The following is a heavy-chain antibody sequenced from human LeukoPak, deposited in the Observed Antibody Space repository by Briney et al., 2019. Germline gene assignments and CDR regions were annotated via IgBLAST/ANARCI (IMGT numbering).Heavy chain of an antibody. CDR2: ISSTGSTI. CDR1: GFTFSRYE. Sequence: GGSLRLSCAASGFTFSRYEMNWVRQAPGKGLEWVSYISSTGSTIYYADSVKGRFTISRDNAKNSLYLQMNSLRDEDTAVYYCARGKWLRFYYFDYWGQGTLVTVSS. J-gene: IGHJ4*02. CDR3: ARGKWLRFYYFDY. D-gene: IGHD5-12*01. V-gene: IGHV3-48*03.